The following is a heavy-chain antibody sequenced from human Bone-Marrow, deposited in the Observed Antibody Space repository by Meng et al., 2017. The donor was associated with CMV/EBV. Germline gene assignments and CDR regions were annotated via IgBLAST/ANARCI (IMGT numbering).Heavy chain of an antibody. CDR2: ISSSSSYI. Sequence: GGSLRLSCAASGFTFSSYSMNWVRQAPGKGLEWVSSISSSSSYIYYADSVKGRFTISRDNAKNSLYPQMNSLRAEDTAVYYCARDNWVVVPAAMRGDYWAQGTLVTVPS. CDR1: GFTFSSYS. V-gene: IGHV3-21*01. CDR3: ARDNWVVVPAAMRGDY. J-gene: IGHJ4*02. D-gene: IGHD2-2*01.